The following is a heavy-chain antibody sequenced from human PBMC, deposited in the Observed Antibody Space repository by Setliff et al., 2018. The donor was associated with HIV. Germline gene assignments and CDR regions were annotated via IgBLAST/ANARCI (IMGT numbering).Heavy chain of an antibody. V-gene: IGHV3-23*01. Sequence: GGSLRLSCAASGFTFKKYAMSWVRHAPGKGLEWVSVISGSGESIYHTDSVKGRYTISRDNFKNTLYLQMNSLRAEDTAVYYCARDPAPYGDFDYWGQGTLVTVSS. CDR3: ARDPAPYGDFDY. CDR1: GFTFKKYA. D-gene: IGHD4-17*01. CDR2: ISGSGESI. J-gene: IGHJ4*02.